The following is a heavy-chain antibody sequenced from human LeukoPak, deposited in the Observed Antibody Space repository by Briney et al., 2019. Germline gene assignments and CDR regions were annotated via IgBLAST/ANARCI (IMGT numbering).Heavy chain of an antibody. D-gene: IGHD5-12*01. Sequence: QTGGSLRPSCVVPGFTFSTHGFHWVRQAPGKGLEWVSVIWHDGGRKEYADSVRGRFTISRGNSNLYLQMNSLRAEDTAIYYCARDIGNSGFNLDYWGQGTPVTVSS. J-gene: IGHJ4*02. CDR3: ARDIGNSGFNLDY. V-gene: IGHV3-33*01. CDR1: GFTFSTHG. CDR2: IWHDGGRK.